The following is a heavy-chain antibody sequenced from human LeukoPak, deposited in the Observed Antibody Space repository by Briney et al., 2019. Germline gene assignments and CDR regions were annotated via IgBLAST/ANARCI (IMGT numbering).Heavy chain of an antibody. CDR3: ARARDGYEAFDI. D-gene: IGHD3-22*01. Sequence: GGSLRLSCAVSGFIVSSNYMTWVRQAPEKGLEWVSVIYSGGRTYYADSVKGRFTTSRDNSKNTLYLQMNSLRAEDTAVYYCARARDGYEAFDIWGQGTMVTVSS. CDR1: GFIVSSNY. J-gene: IGHJ3*02. CDR2: IYSGGRT. V-gene: IGHV3-66*01.